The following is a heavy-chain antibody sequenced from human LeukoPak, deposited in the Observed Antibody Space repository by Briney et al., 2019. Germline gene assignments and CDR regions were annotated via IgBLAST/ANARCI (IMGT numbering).Heavy chain of an antibody. V-gene: IGHV3-15*01. Sequence: GGSLRRSCAAAGFTFSDAWMTWVGQSPGKGLEWVGRIKSKADGGTTDYAAPVKGRFPISRDDSKNTLYLQMNSLKTEDTAVYYCTTRGEGTLLWFGKVGDYWGQGTLVTVSS. CDR3: TTRGEGTLLWFGKVGDY. D-gene: IGHD3-10*01. J-gene: IGHJ4*02. CDR1: GFTFSDAW. CDR2: IKSKADGGTT.